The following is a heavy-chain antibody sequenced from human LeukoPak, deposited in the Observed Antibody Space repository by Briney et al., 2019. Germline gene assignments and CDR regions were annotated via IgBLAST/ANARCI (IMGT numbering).Heavy chain of an antibody. CDR3: AKDLGPYYGSGSYFQH. Sequence: GRSLRLSCAASGFTFSSYGMHWVRQAPGKGLEWVAVISYDGSNKYYADSVKGRFTISRDNSKNTLYLQMNSLRAEDTAVYYCAKDLGPYYGSGSYFQHWGQGTLVTVSS. V-gene: IGHV3-30*18. J-gene: IGHJ1*01. D-gene: IGHD3-10*01. CDR2: ISYDGSNK. CDR1: GFTFSSYG.